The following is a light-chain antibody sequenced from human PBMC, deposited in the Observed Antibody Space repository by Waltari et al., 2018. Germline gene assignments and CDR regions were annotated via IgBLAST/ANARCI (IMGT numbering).Light chain of an antibody. J-gene: IGKJ1*01. Sequence: DIVMTQSTASLAVSLGEMYTINCKSLQKLLYSSNKKNFLRWYQFKPGPPPKLLMYWSSTRESGVPDRFSGSGSETDFTLTISSLQAEDVAVYYCQQYYSSPPTFGQGTRVEI. CDR2: WSS. CDR1: QKLLYSSNKKNF. CDR3: QQYYSSPPT. V-gene: IGKV4-1*01.